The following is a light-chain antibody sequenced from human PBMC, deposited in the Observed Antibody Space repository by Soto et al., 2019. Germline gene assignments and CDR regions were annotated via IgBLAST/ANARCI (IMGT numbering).Light chain of an antibody. CDR2: AAS. J-gene: IGKJ4*01. CDR3: QQLNSYTLT. V-gene: IGKV1-9*01. CDR1: QGISSY. Sequence: IQLTQSPSSLSASVGDRVTITCRASQGISSYLAWYQQKPGKAPKPLIYAASTLQSGVPSRFSGSGSGTDFTLTISSLQPEEFATYYCQQLNSYTLTFGGGTKVDIK.